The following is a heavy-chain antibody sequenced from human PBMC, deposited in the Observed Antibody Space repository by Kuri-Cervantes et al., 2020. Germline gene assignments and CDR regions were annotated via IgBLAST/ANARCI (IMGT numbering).Heavy chain of an antibody. CDR1: GFTFDDYA. Sequence: GESLKISCAASGFTFDDYAMHWVRQAPGKGLEWVAVISYDGSNKYYADSVKGRFTTSRDNSKNTLYLQMNSLRAEDTAVYYCAKNGFPYSSGWYEFNYWGQGTLVTVSS. J-gene: IGHJ4*02. V-gene: IGHV3-30-3*02. CDR2: ISYDGSNK. D-gene: IGHD6-19*01. CDR3: AKNGFPYSSGWYEFNY.